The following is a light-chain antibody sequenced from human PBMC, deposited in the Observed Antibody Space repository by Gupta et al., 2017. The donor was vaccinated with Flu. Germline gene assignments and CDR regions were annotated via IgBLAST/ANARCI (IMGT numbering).Light chain of an antibody. CDR3: SSDTAANTLL. J-gene: IGLJ3*02. Sequence: QSALTQPASLSGSPGQSITITCTGTSSDIGAYNFVSWYQKNPGKAPKLIFHEVNYRPSGVSSLFAGSTSGNTASLISSGLEVEDDADYYCSSDTAANTLLFGGGTKLTVL. CDR1: SSDIGAYNF. V-gene: IGLV2-14*01. CDR2: EVN.